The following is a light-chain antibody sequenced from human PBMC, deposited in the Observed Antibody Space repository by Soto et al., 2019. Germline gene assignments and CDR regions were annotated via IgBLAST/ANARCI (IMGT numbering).Light chain of an antibody. V-gene: IGKV1-27*01. CDR3: QNYNSVPFT. CDR1: QYISDY. Sequence: DIQMTQSPSSLSASVGDTVTITCRASQYISDYLAWYQQKPGKVPKLLIYSASTLHSGVPSRFSGSGSGTEFTLTVSSLQPEDVATYYCQNYNSVPFTFGPGTKVDIK. J-gene: IGKJ3*01. CDR2: SAS.